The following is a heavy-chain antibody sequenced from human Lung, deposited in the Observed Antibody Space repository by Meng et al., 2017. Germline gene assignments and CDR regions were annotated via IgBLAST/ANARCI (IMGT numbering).Heavy chain of an antibody. CDR3: ARGPTTMAHDFDY. CDR1: GESFSDYS. V-gene: IGHV4-34*02. CDR2: STHSGST. J-gene: IGHJ4*02. D-gene: IGHD4-11*01. Sequence: QEQLTRWGDGLLTTSETLALPCVGSGESFSDYSWGGIRQPPGKGREGMGESTHSGSTNYNPSLESRATISVDTSQNNLSLKLSSVTAADSAVYYCARGPTTMAHDFDYWGQGTLVTVSS.